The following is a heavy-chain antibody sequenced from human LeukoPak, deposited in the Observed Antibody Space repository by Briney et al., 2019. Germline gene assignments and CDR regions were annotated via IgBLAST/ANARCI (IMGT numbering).Heavy chain of an antibody. CDR1: VYSFTSYL. CDR3: ARHVLVAGAAAWFDP. D-gene: IGHD2-8*02. V-gene: IGHV5-51*01. CDR2: IYPGDSDT. Sequence: GDSLKISCKGSVYSFTSYLIGWVRQTRGKGLEWLGIIYPGDSDTRYYPSFQGQVSISADKSISTAYLQWSSLKASDTAMYYCARHVLVAGAAAWFDPWGQGTLVTVSS. J-gene: IGHJ5*02.